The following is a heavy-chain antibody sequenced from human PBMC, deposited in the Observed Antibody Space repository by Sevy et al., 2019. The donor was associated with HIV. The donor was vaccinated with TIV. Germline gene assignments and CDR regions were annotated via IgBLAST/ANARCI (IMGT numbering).Heavy chain of an antibody. CDR3: AKEPYYYGSGSFITLFDY. Sequence: GGSLRLSCAASGFTFSSYGMHWVRQAPGKGLEWVAFIRYDGSNKYYADSVKDRFTISRDNSKNTLYLQMNSLRAEDTAVYYCAKEPYYYGSGSFITLFDYWGQGTLVTVSS. CDR1: GFTFSSYG. J-gene: IGHJ4*02. CDR2: IRYDGSNK. V-gene: IGHV3-30*02. D-gene: IGHD3-10*01.